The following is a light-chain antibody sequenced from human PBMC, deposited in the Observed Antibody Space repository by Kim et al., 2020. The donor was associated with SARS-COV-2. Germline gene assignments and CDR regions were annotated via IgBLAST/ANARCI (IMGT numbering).Light chain of an antibody. CDR2: GNS. V-gene: IGLV1-40*01. CDR1: SSNIGAGYD. CDR3: QYYDSSLSALYV. J-gene: IGLJ1*01. Sequence: QSVLTQPPSVSGAPGQRVTISCTGSSSNIGAGYDVHWYQQLPGTAPKLLIYGNSNRPSGVPDRFSGSKSGTSASLAITGLQAEDEADYYCQYYDSSLSALYVFGTGTKVTVL.